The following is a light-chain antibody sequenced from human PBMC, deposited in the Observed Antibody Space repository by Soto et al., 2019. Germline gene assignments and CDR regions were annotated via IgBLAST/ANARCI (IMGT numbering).Light chain of an antibody. CDR1: QSVSRSQ. J-gene: IGKJ1*01. CDR3: QQYGGSPT. CDR2: GAS. Sequence: EIVLTQSPGTLSLSPGERATVSCRASQSVSRSQLAWYQQKPGQAPRLLIYGASSRATGIPDRFSGSGSGPDFSLNISRLEREDVAVYYWQQYGGSPTFGQGSKVEIK. V-gene: IGKV3-20*01.